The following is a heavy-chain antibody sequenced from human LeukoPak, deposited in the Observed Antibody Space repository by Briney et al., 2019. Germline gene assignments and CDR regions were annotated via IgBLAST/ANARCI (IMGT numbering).Heavy chain of an antibody. CDR3: ARDAPQVPAAGVLAS. J-gene: IGHJ5*01. CDR2: MYSRGDT. CDR1: GFTVSDNY. Sequence: PGGSLRLSCAASGFTVSDNYMSWVRQAPGKGLEWVSVMYSRGDTYYANSVKGRFTFSRDISKNTLYLQMDGLRNEDTAMYYCARDAPQVPAAGVLASWGHGTLVIVSS. V-gene: IGHV3-53*01. D-gene: IGHD6-13*01.